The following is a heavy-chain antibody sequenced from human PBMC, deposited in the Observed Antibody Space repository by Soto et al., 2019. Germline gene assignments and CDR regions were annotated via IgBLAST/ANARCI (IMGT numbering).Heavy chain of an antibody. CDR2: ISAYNGNT. V-gene: IGHV1-18*04. J-gene: IGHJ6*02. CDR1: GYTFTSYG. D-gene: IGHD4-17*01. CDR3: ARVGHGDYGFRHRSAYYYGMDV. Sequence: ASVKVSCKASGYTFTSYGISWVRQAPGQGLEWMGWISAYNGNTNYAQKLQGRVTMTTDTPTSTAYMELRSLRSDDTAVYYCARVGHGDYGFRHRSAYYYGMDVWGQGTTVTVSS.